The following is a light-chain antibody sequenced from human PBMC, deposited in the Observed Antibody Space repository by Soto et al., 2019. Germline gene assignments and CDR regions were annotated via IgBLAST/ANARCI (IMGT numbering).Light chain of an antibody. CDR2: GNS. CDR1: SSNIGAGYD. V-gene: IGLV1-40*01. Sequence: QAVVTQPPSVSGAPGQRVTISCTGSSSNIGAGYDVHWYQQLPGTAPKLLIYGNSNRPSGVPDRFSGSKSGTSASLAITGLQAEDEAGYYCQSYDSSLSGSFVVFGGGTKVTVL. CDR3: QSYDSSLSGSFVV. J-gene: IGLJ2*01.